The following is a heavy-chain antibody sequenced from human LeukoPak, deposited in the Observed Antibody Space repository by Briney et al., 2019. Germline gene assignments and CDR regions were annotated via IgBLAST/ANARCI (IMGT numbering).Heavy chain of an antibody. J-gene: IGHJ5*02. CDR3: ARDYSGYVGKWFDP. Sequence: SETLSLTCTVSGGSISSGSYYWSWTRQPAGKGLEWIGRIYTSGSTNYNPSLKSRVTISVDTSKNQFSLKLSSVTAADTAVYYCARDYSGYVGKWFDPWGQGTLVTVSS. V-gene: IGHV4-61*02. CDR1: GGSISSGSYY. CDR2: IYTSGST. D-gene: IGHD5-12*01.